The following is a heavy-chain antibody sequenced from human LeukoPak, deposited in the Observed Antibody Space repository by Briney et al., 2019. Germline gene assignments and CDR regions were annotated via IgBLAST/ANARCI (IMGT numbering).Heavy chain of an antibody. D-gene: IGHD6-13*01. CDR2: IKQDGSEK. Sequence: GGSLRLSCAASGFTFSSYWMSWVRQAPGKGLEWVANIKQDGSEKYYVDSVKGRFTISRDNAKNSLYLQMNSLRAEDTAVYYCARDHVKGIAAAGYDYWGQGTLVTVSS. V-gene: IGHV3-7*01. CDR3: ARDHVKGIAAAGYDY. CDR1: GFTFSSYW. J-gene: IGHJ4*02.